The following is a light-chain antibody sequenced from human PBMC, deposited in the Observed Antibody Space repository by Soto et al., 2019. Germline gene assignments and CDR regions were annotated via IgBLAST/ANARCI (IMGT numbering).Light chain of an antibody. V-gene: IGLV1-44*01. CDR1: SSNIESNT. Sequence: QSVLTQPPSASGTPGQRVTISCSGSSSNIESNTVNWYQHLPGTAPKHLIYSNDQRPSGVPDRFSGSKSGTSASLAISGLQSEDEADYYCAAWDDRLNGVVFGGGTKLTVL. J-gene: IGLJ3*02. CDR2: SND. CDR3: AAWDDRLNGVV.